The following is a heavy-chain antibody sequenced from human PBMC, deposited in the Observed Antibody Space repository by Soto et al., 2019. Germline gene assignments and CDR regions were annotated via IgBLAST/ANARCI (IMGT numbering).Heavy chain of an antibody. D-gene: IGHD3-22*01. CDR1: GGSISSSSYY. CDR3: ARESYDSSGLDY. J-gene: IGHJ4*02. CDR2: IYYSGST. V-gene: IGHV4-39*01. Sequence: PSDTLSLTCTVSGGSISSSSYYWGWIRQPPGKGLEWIGSIYYSGSTYYNPSLKSRVTISVDTSKNQFSLKLSSVTAADTAVYYCARESYDSSGLDYWGQGTLVTVSS.